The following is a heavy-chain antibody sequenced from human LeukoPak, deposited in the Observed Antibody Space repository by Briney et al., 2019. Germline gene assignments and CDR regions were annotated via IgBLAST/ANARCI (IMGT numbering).Heavy chain of an antibody. CDR3: AKDNSGSKRHGMDV. CDR2: ISYDGSNK. D-gene: IGHD1-26*01. V-gene: IGHV3-30*04. Sequence: PGGSLRLSCAASGFTFSTYAMHWVRQAPGKGLEWVAVISYDGSNKYYADSVKGRFTISRDNSKNTLYLQMNSLRAEDTAVYYCAKDNSGSKRHGMDVWGQGTTVTVSS. CDR1: GFTFSTYA. J-gene: IGHJ6*02.